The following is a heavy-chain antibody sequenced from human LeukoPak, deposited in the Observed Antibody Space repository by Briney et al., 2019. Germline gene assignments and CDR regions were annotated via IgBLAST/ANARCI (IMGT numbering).Heavy chain of an antibody. J-gene: IGHJ3*02. Sequence: GESLKISCKGSGYNFTNYWIGWVRQMPGKGLEWMGIIYPGDSDTRYSPSFQGQVTISADKSISTAYLQWSSLKASDTAMYYCARRRYCSGGSCSGAAFDIWGQGTMVTVSS. CDR3: ARRRYCSGGSCSGAAFDI. CDR2: IYPGDSDT. V-gene: IGHV5-51*01. CDR1: GYNFTNYW. D-gene: IGHD2-15*01.